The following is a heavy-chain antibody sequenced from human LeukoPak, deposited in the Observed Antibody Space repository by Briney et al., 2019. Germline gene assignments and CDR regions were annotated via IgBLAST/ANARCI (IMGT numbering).Heavy chain of an antibody. J-gene: IGHJ4*02. Sequence: SGGSLRLSCAASGFTFSSYGMHWVRQAPGKGLEWVAVIWYDGSNKYYADSVKGRFTISRDNSKNTLYLQMNSLRAEDTAVYYCARGGRFIAAAEENYWGQGTLVTVSS. D-gene: IGHD6-13*01. CDR3: ARGGRFIAAAEENY. V-gene: IGHV3-33*01. CDR1: GFTFSSYG. CDR2: IWYDGSNK.